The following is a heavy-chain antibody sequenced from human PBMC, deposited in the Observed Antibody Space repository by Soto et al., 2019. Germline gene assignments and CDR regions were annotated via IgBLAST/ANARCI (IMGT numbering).Heavy chain of an antibody. V-gene: IGHV1-69*13. D-gene: IGHD4-17*01. J-gene: IGHJ5*02. CDR3: ARETTVVTPRNWFDP. CDR2: IIPIFGTA. Sequence: SVKVSCKASGGTFSSYAISWVRQAPGQGLEWMGGIIPIFGTANYAQKFQGRVTITADESTSTAYMELSSLRSEDTAVYYCARETTVVTPRNWFDPWGQGTLVTVSS. CDR1: GGTFSSYA.